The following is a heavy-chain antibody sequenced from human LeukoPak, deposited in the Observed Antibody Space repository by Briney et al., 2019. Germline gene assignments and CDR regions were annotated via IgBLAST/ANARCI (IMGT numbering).Heavy chain of an antibody. Sequence: PSETLSLTCTVSGGSISSYYWTWIRQPPGKGLEWIGYIYYSGSTNYSPSLKSRVTISVDTSKNQFSLKLSSVSAADTAVYYCERLGREVYGGNRVLDYWGEGTLVSVSS. CDR3: ERLGREVYGGNRVLDY. CDR1: GGSISSYY. V-gene: IGHV4-59*08. D-gene: IGHD4-23*01. J-gene: IGHJ4*02. CDR2: IYYSGST.